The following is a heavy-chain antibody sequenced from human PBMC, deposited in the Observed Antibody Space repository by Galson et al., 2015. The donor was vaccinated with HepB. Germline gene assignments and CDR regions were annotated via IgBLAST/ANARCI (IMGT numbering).Heavy chain of an antibody. J-gene: IGHJ6*02. D-gene: IGHD6-13*01. CDR2: IYSGGST. V-gene: IGHV3-66*04. CDR3: ARPRGSYSSSWYSPYYYGMDV. Sequence: LEWVSVIYSGGSTYYADSVKGRFTISRDNSKNTLYLQMNSLRAEDTAVYYCARPRGSYSSSWYSPYYYGMDVWGQGTTVTVSS.